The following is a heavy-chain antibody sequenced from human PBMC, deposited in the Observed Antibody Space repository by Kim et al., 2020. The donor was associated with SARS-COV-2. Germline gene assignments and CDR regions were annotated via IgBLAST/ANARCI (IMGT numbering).Heavy chain of an antibody. CDR1: GFTFSNYW. CDR2: ISPDSSTI. J-gene: IGHJ4*02. CDR3: AGGLSSEGGY. D-gene: IGHD3-16*01. Sequence: GGSLRLSCAASGFTFSNYWMHWVRQTPGKGLVWVSRISPDSSTITYVDSVEGRFTISRDNTRNTLYLQLNSLRVEDTAVYFCAGGLSSEGGYWGQGALVTVSS. V-gene: IGHV3-74*01.